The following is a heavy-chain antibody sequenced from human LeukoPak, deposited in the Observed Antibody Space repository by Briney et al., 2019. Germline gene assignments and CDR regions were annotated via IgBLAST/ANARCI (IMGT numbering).Heavy chain of an antibody. J-gene: IGHJ4*02. CDR3: ARGSAAAGTAY. CDR1: GFTYEDYG. CDR2: INWNGGST. D-gene: IGHD6-13*01. Sequence: PGGSLRLSYAASGFTYEDYGMSWVRQAPGKGLEWVSGINWNGGSTGYADSVKGRFTISRDNAKNSLYLQMNSLRAEDTALYYCARGSAAAGTAYWGQGTLVTVSS. V-gene: IGHV3-20*03.